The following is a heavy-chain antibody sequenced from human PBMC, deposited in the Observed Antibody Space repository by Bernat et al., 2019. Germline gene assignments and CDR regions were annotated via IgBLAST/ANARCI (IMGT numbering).Heavy chain of an antibody. V-gene: IGHV3-30*18. CDR2: ISYDGSNK. Sequence: QVQLVESGGGVVQPGRSLRLSCAASGFTFSSYGMHWVRQAPGKGLEWVAVISYDGSNKYYADSVKGRFTISRDNSKNTLYLQMNSLRAEDTAVYYCAKDGGSSSFRCYGMDVWGQGTTVTVSS. CDR3: AKDGGSSSFRCYGMDV. D-gene: IGHD6-6*01. J-gene: IGHJ6*02. CDR1: GFTFSSYG.